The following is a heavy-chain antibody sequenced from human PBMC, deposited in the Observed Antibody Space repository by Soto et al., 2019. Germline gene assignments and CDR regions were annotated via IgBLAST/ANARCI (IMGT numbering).Heavy chain of an antibody. V-gene: IGHV3-30*04. CDR1: GVTFSDYA. J-gene: IGHJ4*02. Sequence: GGSLRLSCAASGVTFSDYAIHWVRQATGEGLEWVAVISKDGGTKFYADSVKGRFTISRDSSRNTLSLQMSGLRPEDTAIYYCAKDLIQFLEWFRPYFDDWGQGTLVTVSS. D-gene: IGHD3-3*01. CDR3: AKDLIQFLEWFRPYFDD. CDR2: ISKDGGTK.